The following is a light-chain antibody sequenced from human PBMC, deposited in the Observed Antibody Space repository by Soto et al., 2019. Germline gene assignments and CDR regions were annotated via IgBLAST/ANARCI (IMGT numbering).Light chain of an antibody. CDR2: QAS. Sequence: DIQMTQSPSALTASAGERVIITCRASQSINRWLAWYQQKPGKAPKLLIYQASSLESGVSSRFSGSGSGTEFTLTISSLQPDDSATYYCQQYDSYSWTFGQGTKVEI. J-gene: IGKJ1*01. V-gene: IGKV1-5*03. CDR1: QSINRW. CDR3: QQYDSYSWT.